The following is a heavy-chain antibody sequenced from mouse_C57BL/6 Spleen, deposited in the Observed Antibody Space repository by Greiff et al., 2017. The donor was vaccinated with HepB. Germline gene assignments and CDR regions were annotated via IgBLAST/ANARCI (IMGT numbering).Heavy chain of an antibody. J-gene: IGHJ1*03. D-gene: IGHD4-1*01. CDR1: GFTFSDYG. Sequence: EVHLVESGGGLVKPGGSLKLSCAASGFTFSDYGMHWVRQAPEKGLEWVAYISSGSSTIYYADTVKGRFTISRDNAKHTLFLQMTSLRSEDTAMYYCARLDWDVWYFDVWGTGTTVTVSS. V-gene: IGHV5-17*01. CDR3: ARLDWDVWYFDV. CDR2: ISSGSSTI.